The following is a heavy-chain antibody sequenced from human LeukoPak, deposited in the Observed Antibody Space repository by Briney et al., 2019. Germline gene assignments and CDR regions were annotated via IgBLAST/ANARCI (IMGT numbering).Heavy chain of an antibody. CDR2: ISSSGDDT. J-gene: IGHJ4*02. D-gene: IGHD7-27*01. Sequence: GGSLRLSCAASGFTFSSYAMSWVRQAPGKGLEYISAISSSGDDTLYADSVKGRFTISRDNFKNTLYLQMNSLRAEDTAVYYCAKGQTWASVYFDSWGQGSLVTVSS. CDR3: AKGQTWASVYFDS. V-gene: IGHV3-23*01. CDR1: GFTFSSYA.